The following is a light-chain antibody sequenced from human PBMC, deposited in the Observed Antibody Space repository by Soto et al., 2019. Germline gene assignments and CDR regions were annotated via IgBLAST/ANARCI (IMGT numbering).Light chain of an antibody. CDR1: QSVSRY. CDR2: GAS. CDR3: QQRSNWPPT. J-gene: IGKJ5*01. Sequence: EIVMTQSPATLSVSPGARDPLSCRASQSVSRYLAWYPQKPGQAPRLLIYGASNRATGIPARFSGSGSGTDFTLTISSLEPEDFAVYYCQQRSNWPPTFGQGTRLEIK. V-gene: IGKV3-11*01.